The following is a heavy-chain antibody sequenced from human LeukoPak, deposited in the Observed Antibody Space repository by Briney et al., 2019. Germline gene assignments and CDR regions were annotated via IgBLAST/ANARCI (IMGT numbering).Heavy chain of an antibody. CDR2: ISGSGGST. J-gene: IGHJ4*02. D-gene: IGHD1-1*01. CDR3: AKYRHWNGGYDY. V-gene: IGHV3-23*01. CDR1: GFTLKSYA. Sequence: GVSLRLSCAASGFTLKSYAMSWVRQAQGKGLEWVSAISGSGGSTYYADSVKGRFTISRDNSKNTLYLQMNSLRAEDTAVYYCAKYRHWNGGYDYWGQGTLVTVSS.